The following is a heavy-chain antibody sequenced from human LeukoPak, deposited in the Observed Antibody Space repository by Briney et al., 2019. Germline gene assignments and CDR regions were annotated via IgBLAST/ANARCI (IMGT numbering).Heavy chain of an antibody. CDR3: ANDVGAYYFGY. D-gene: IGHD4-17*01. V-gene: IGHV3-23*01. CDR1: GFTFSSYG. J-gene: IGHJ4*02. CDR2: ISGGGENT. Sequence: GGSLRLSCAASGFTFSSYGMSWVRQAPGKGLEWVSTISGGGENTHYADSVKGRFTISRDNSKNTLYLQTNSLRAEDTAVYYCANDVGAYYFGYWGQGTLVTVSS.